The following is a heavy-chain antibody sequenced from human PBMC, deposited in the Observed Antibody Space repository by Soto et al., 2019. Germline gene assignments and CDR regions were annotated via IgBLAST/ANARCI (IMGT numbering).Heavy chain of an antibody. CDR1: DCSISSYY. D-gene: IGHD4-17*01. CDR2: IYYSGST. V-gene: IGHV4-59*01. J-gene: IGHJ4*02. CDR3: ARRYGPSFDY. Sequence: SETLSLTCAFSDCSISSYYWSLIRQPPGRGLEWIGYIYYSGSTNYNPSLKSRVTISVDTSKNQFSLKLSSVTAADTAVYYCARRYGPSFDYWGQGTLVTVSS.